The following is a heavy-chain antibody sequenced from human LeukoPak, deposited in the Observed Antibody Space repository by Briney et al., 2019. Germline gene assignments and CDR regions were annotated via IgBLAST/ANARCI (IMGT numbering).Heavy chain of an antibody. V-gene: IGHV1-8*01. D-gene: IGHD2-21*01. Sequence: SSVKVSCKASGYTFTSYDINWVRQATGQGLEGMGWMNPNSGNTGYAQKFQGRVTMTRSTSISTAYMELSSVRFEDTAVYYCTRSVRNGHIDYWGQGTLVTVSS. CDR3: TRSVRNGHIDY. J-gene: IGHJ4*02. CDR2: MNPNSGNT. CDR1: GYTFTSYD.